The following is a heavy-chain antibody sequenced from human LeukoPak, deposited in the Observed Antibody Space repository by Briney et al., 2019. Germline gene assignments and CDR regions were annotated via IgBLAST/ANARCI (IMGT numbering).Heavy chain of an antibody. Sequence: SETLFLTCTVSGGSISSGDYYWSWVRQHPGKGLEWIGYIYYSGSTYYNPSHRSRVTISVNTSKNQFSLRLSSVTAADTAVYYCSRVGAINNWFDPWGQGTLVTVSS. J-gene: IGHJ5*02. CDR3: SRVGAINNWFDP. V-gene: IGHV4-31*03. CDR2: IYYSGST. CDR1: GGSISSGDYY.